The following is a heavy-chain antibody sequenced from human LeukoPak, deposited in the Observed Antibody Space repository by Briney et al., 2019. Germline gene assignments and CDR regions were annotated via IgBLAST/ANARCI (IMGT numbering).Heavy chain of an antibody. D-gene: IGHD6-13*01. V-gene: IGHV4-39*07. CDR3: ARDPLAAADLAPH. Sequence: PSETLSLTCTVSGGSISSSGYYWGWIRQPPGKGLEWIGSIYDSGSTSYNPSLKSRVTISVDTSKNQFSLKLNSVTAADTAVYYCARDPLAAADLAPHWDQGTLVTVSS. J-gene: IGHJ4*02. CDR1: GGSISSSGYY. CDR2: IYDSGST.